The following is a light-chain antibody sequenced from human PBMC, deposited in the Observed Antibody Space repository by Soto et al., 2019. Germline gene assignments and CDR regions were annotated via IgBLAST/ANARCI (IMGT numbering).Light chain of an antibody. Sequence: HSVLPRPPSVSASPGQKVTISCTGSSSNIGNNYVSWYQQLPGTAPKLLIYENNKRASGIPDRFSGSKSGTSATLDITGLQTGDEADYYCGTWDSSLSYYVFGGGTKVTVL. CDR3: GTWDSSLSYYV. J-gene: IGLJ1*01. CDR1: SSNIGNNY. V-gene: IGLV1-51*02. CDR2: ENN.